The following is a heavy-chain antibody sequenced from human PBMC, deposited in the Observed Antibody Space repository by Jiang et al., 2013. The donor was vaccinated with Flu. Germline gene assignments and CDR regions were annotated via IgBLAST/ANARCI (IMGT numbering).Heavy chain of an antibody. CDR3: CGYSYGSDY. J-gene: IGHJ4*02. CDR2: IYYSGST. V-gene: IGHV4-59*01. Sequence: SGSGLVKPSETLSLTCTVSGGSISSYYWSWIRQPPGKGLEWIGYIYYSGSTNYNPSLKSRVTISVDTSKNQFSLKLSSVTAADTAVYYCCGYSYGSDYWGQGTLVTVSS. D-gene: IGHD5-18*01. CDR1: GGSISSYY.